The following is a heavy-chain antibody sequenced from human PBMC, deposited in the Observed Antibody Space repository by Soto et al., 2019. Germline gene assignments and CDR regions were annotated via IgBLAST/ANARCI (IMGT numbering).Heavy chain of an antibody. J-gene: IGHJ4*02. V-gene: IGHV3-23*01. CDR3: AKREFCSGVARYLPGAFDY. CDR2: ISGSSGTT. D-gene: IGHD2-15*01. Sequence: GASLRLSCAASGFTVSTYAMTWVRQAPGKGLEWVSSISGSSGTTYYAASVKGRFTISRDNSKKTLYLQMNSLRAEDTAVYYCAKREFCSGVARYLPGAFDYWGQGTLVTVCS. CDR1: GFTVSTYA.